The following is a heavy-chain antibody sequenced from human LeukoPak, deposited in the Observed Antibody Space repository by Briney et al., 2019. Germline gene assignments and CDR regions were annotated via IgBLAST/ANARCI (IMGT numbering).Heavy chain of an antibody. CDR1: GFTFSTYA. V-gene: IGHV3-23*01. J-gene: IGHJ4*02. Sequence: GGSLRLSCAASGFTFSTYAMNWVRQAPGKGLQWVSAISGGGESPYYADSVKGRFTISRDNSKNTVYLEMNSLRAEDTGVYYCAKDRGYWGQGTLVTVSS. CDR3: AKDRGY. CDR2: ISGGGESP.